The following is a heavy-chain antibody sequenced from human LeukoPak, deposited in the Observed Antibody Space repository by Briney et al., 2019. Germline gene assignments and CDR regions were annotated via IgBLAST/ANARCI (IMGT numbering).Heavy chain of an antibody. Sequence: GSLRLSCAGSWFTVISCYMSWVRQAPGKGLEWVSVLYSDGSTFYADSVKGRFTISRDNSKNTLHLQMNNLRAEDTAVYYCARAAYDSNGFTANHDYWGQGTLVTVSS. CDR3: ARAAYDSNGFTANHDY. D-gene: IGHD3-22*01. V-gene: IGHV3-53*01. J-gene: IGHJ4*02. CDR2: LYSDGST. CDR1: WFTVISCY.